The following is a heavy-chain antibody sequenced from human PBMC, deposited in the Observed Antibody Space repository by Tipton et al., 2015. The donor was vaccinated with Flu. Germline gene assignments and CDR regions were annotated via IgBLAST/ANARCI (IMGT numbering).Heavy chain of an antibody. CDR2: ISSSGSPI. V-gene: IGHV3-48*03. CDR3: ARALKAYYYYGVDV. Sequence: SLRLSCAASGFTFSSYEMNWVRQAPGKGLEWVSYISSSGSPIYYADSVKGRFTISRDNAKNSLYLQMNSLRAEDTAVYFCARALKAYYYYGVDVWGQGTTVTVSS. CDR1: GFTFSSYE. J-gene: IGHJ6*02.